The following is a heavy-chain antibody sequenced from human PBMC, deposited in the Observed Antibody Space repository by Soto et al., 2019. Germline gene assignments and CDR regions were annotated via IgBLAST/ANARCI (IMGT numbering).Heavy chain of an antibody. CDR1: GSTFTSYG. D-gene: IGHD1-26*01. V-gene: IGHV1-18*01. CDR3: ARDTVGATVPLDF. J-gene: IGHJ4*02. Sequence: QVRLVQSGAEVNKPGASVKVSCKASGSTFTSYGIGWVRQAPGQGLEWMGWISAYNANTNYAQKFQGRVTMTTDTSTSTVYMELRSLRSDDTAVYYCARDTVGATVPLDFWGQGTLVTVSS. CDR2: ISAYNANT.